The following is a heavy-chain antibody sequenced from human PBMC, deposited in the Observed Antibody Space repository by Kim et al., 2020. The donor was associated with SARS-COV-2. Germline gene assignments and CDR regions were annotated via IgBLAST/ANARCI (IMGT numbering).Heavy chain of an antibody. J-gene: IGHJ4*02. D-gene: IGHD5-18*01. V-gene: IGHV3-33*01. Sequence: GGSLRLSCAASGFTFSSYGMHWVRQAPGKGLEWVAVIWYDGSNKYYADSVKGRFTISRDNSKNTLYLQMNSLRAEDTAVYYCARDKGPSGYRKLDYWGQGTLVTVSS. CDR1: GFTFSSYG. CDR3: ARDKGPSGYRKLDY. CDR2: IWYDGSNK.